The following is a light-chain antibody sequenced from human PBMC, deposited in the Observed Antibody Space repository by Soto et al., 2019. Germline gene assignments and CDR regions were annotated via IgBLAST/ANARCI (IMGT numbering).Light chain of an antibody. CDR3: NSYTSTSTSYV. CDR2: DVS. J-gene: IGLJ1*01. V-gene: IGLV2-14*03. Sequence: QSALTQPASVSGSPGXSITISCTGTSSDVGGYNYVSWYQHHPGKAPKLMIYDVSNRPSGVSNRFSGSKSGNTASLTISGLQAEDEADYYCNSYTSTSTSYVFGTGTKLTVL. CDR1: SSDVGGYNY.